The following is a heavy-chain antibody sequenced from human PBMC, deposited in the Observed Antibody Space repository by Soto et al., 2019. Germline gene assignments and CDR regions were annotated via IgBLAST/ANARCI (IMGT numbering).Heavy chain of an antibody. CDR3: ARDSLSVAGSFFDY. V-gene: IGHV2-5*02. Sequence: SGPTLVNPTQTLTLTCTFSGFSLSTSGVGVGWIRQPPGKALEWLALIYWDDDKRYSPSLKSRLTITKDTSKNQVVLTMTNMDPVDTATYYCARDSLSVAGSFFDYWGQGTLVTVPS. CDR2: IYWDDDK. CDR1: GFSLSTSGVG. D-gene: IGHD6-19*01. J-gene: IGHJ4*02.